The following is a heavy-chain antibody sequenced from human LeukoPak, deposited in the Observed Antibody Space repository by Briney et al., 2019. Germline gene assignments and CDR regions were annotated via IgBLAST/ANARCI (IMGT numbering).Heavy chain of an antibody. CDR1: GFTFTNYA. CDR2: ITGSGSST. V-gene: IGHV3-23*01. Sequence: PGGSLRLSCAASGFTFTNYAMTWVRQAPGKGLEWVSAITGSGSSTYYADSVKGRFTISRDNSKNTLYLQMNSLRAEDTAVYYCARDLGYCTNGVCHTRFDYWGQGTLVAVSS. CDR3: ARDLGYCTNGVCHTRFDY. J-gene: IGHJ4*02. D-gene: IGHD2-8*01.